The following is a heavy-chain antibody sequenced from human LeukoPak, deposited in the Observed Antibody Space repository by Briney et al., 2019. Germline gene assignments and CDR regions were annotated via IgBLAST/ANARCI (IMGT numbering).Heavy chain of an antibody. Sequence: GGSLRLSCAASGFTFSSYWMNWVRQAPGKGLEWVSYISSSGSTIYYADSVKGRFTISRDNAKNSLYLQMNSLRAEDTAVYYCAREASTVDYWGQGTLVTVSS. CDR2: ISSSGSTI. CDR3: AREASTVDY. D-gene: IGHD2-2*01. CDR1: GFTFSSYW. V-gene: IGHV3-48*03. J-gene: IGHJ4*02.